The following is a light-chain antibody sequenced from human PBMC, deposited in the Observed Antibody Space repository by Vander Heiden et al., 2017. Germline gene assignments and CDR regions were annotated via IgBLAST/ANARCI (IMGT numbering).Light chain of an antibody. CDR1: SGSIASNY. CDR3: QSYDSSRDVV. Sequence: NFMLTQPHSVSESPGKTVTISCTGSSGSIASNYVQWYQQRPGSAPTTVIYEDNQRPSGVPDRFSGSIDSSSNSASLTISGLKIEDEADYYCQSYDSSRDVVFGGGTKLTVL. V-gene: IGLV6-57*02. CDR2: EDN. J-gene: IGLJ2*01.